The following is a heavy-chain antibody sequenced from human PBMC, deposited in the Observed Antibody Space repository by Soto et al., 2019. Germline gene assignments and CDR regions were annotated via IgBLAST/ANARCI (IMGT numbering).Heavy chain of an antibody. CDR3: ARVFNSGGNLQF. D-gene: IGHD4-4*01. J-gene: IGHJ4*02. CDR1: DYTFISYG. CDR2: ITTYNGDT. Sequence: QVQLVQSGAEVKKPGASVKVSCKASDYTFISYGISWVRQAPGQGLEWMGWITTYNGDTNSAQKFHGRITMTTDTSTSTAHMELRSLTSDDTAVYYCARVFNSGGNLQFCGQGTLVTVSS. V-gene: IGHV1-18*04.